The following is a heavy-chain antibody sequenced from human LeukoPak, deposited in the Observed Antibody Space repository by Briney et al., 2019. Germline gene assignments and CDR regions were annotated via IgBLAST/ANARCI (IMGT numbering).Heavy chain of an antibody. V-gene: IGHV3-23*01. Sequence: GGSLRLSRVASGFPFSTYSMSWVRQPPGKGLEWVSIIYGHGETTYYADSVNGRFTISRDNSKSTLYLQIHRLIAQDTAVYYCAKDQRPDSGYDIDYWGQGTLVTVSS. CDR2: IYGHGETT. CDR3: AKDQRPDSGYDIDY. CDR1: GFPFSTYS. J-gene: IGHJ4*02. D-gene: IGHD5-12*01.